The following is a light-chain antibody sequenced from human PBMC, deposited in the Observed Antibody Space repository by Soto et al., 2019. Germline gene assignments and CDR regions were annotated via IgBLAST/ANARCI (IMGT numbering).Light chain of an antibody. CDR2: ATS. Sequence: EIVLTQSPGTLSLSPGERATLSCRASQSGSSRYLAWYQQKPGQAPRLLIYATSNRATGLPDRFSGRGSGTDFTLTITRLEPEDFAVYYCQQYGSSWTFGQGTKVEIK. V-gene: IGKV3-20*01. CDR1: QSGSSRY. J-gene: IGKJ1*01. CDR3: QQYGSSWT.